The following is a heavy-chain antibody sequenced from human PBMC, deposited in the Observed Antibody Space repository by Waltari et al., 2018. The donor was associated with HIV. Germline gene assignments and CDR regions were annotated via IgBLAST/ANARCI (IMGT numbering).Heavy chain of an antibody. Sequence: VQLVQSGAEVKKPGSSVRVSCKAYGDTLSNHAVSWVRQAPGQGLGWMGRIIPAIGIGMHTENFQGRGTINADKSTNSAYMELGGLRSEDMALYFCTLGRIDDIRSGRENLGGFDPWGPGTLVTVSS. CDR3: TLGRIDDIRSGRENLGGFDP. D-gene: IGHD3-3*01. J-gene: IGHJ5*02. V-gene: IGHV1-69*04. CDR2: IIPAIGIG. CDR1: GDTLSNHA.